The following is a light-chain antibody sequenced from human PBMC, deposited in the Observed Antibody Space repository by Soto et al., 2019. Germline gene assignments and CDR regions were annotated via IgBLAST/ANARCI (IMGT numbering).Light chain of an antibody. V-gene: IGKV1-39*01. CDR1: QSISSY. CDR3: QQSYSTPYT. CDR2: AAS. Sequence: DIQMTQSPSSLSASVGDRVTITCRASQSISSYLNWYQQKPGKAPKLLIYAASSLQSGVTSRFSSSGSGTDFTLTISSLQPEDFATYYCQQSYSTPYTFGPGTKPEIK. J-gene: IGKJ2*01.